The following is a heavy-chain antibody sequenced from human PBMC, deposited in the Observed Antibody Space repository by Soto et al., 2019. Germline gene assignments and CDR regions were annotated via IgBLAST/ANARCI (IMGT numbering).Heavy chain of an antibody. J-gene: IGHJ4*02. CDR3: AKMRSWTEPYRYYFDY. CDR2: ISYDGSNK. V-gene: IGHV3-30*18. CDR1: GFPFSSYG. Sequence: PGGSLRLSCAASGFPFSSYGMHWVRQAPGKGLEWVAVISYDGSNKYYADSVKGRFTISRDNSKNTLYLQMNSLRAEDTAVYYCAKMRSWTEPYRYYFDYWGQGTLVTVSS. D-gene: IGHD1-1*01.